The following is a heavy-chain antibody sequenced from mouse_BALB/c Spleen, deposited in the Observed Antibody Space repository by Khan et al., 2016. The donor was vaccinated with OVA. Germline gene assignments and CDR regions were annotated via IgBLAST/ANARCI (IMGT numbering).Heavy chain of an antibody. CDR2: ISTFYGDV. Sequence: QVQLEQSGTELVRPGVSVKLSCKGSGYTFTDFTMHWVKQSHAKSLEWIGVISTFYGDVTYNQKFKGKATMTVDKSSRPADMVLARLTSGDSAIYYGTRGSGEYRCTLWGLGTLVTVSA. CDR3: TRGSGEYRCTL. V-gene: IGHV1S137*01. CDR1: GYTFTDFT. D-gene: IGHD2-14*01. J-gene: IGHJ3*01.